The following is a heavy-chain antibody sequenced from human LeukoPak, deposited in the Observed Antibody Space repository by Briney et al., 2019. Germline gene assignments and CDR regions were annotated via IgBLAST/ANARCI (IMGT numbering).Heavy chain of an antibody. D-gene: IGHD5-24*01. J-gene: IGHJ4*02. CDR1: GYTFTSYA. V-gene: IGHV1-2*02. CDR2: ITPSGGT. Sequence: ASLKVSCKASGYTFTSYAIHWVRQAPGQGLEWMGWITPSGGTNYPQKFQGRVAITWDTSITTAYMDLSRLTSDDTAVYYCARDRYGDGFAHLDYWGRGALVTVSS. CDR3: ARDRYGDGFAHLDY.